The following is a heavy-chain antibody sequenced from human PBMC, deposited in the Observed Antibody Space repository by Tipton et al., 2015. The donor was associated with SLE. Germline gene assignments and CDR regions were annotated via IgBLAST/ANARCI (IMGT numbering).Heavy chain of an antibody. CDR2: ISWNSGSI. V-gene: IGHV3-9*01. Sequence: SLRLSCAASGFTFDDYAMHWVRQAPGKDLEWVSGISWNSGSIGYADSVKGRFTISRDNAKNSLYLQMNSLRAEDTALYYCAKGRAAAGADAFDIWGQGTMVTVSS. D-gene: IGHD6-13*01. J-gene: IGHJ3*02. CDR3: AKGRAAAGADAFDI. CDR1: GFTFDDYA.